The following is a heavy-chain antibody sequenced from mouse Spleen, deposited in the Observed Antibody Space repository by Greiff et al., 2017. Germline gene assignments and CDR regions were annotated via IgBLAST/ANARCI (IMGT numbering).Heavy chain of an antibody. Sequence: DVMLVESGGGLVKPGGSLKLSCAASGFTFSDYGMHWVRQAPEKGLEWVAYISSGSSTIYYADTVKGRFTISRDNAKNTLFLQMTSLRSEDTAMYYCARENILGAMDYWGQGTSVTVSS. CDR2: ISSGSSTI. CDR1: GFTFSDYG. J-gene: IGHJ4*01. CDR3: ARENILGAMDY. V-gene: IGHV5-17*01. D-gene: IGHD4-1*01.